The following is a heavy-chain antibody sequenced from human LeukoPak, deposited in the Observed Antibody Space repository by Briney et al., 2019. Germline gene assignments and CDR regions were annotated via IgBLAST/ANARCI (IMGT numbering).Heavy chain of an antibody. D-gene: IGHD3-10*01. J-gene: IGHJ4*02. CDR1: GFTFSSYG. CDR2: ISYDGRNK. CDR3: AKAYGSGSYYHFDY. V-gene: IGHV3-30*18. Sequence: GGSLRLSCAASGFTFSSYGMHWVRQAPGKGLEWVAIISYDGRNKYDVDSVKGRFTISRDNSKNTLYLQMNSLRAEDTAVYYCAKAYGSGSYYHFDYWGQGTLVTVSS.